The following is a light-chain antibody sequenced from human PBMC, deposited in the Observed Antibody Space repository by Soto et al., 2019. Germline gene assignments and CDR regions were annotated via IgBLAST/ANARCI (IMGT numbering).Light chain of an antibody. V-gene: IGKV3-20*01. CDR3: QQNNSSPPDT. CDR2: GAS. J-gene: IGKJ2*01. Sequence: EIVLTQSPGTLSLSPGEGATLSCRASQSVRNNNLAWYQQKPGQAPRLLIYGASRRATGIPDRFSGSGSGTDFTLTISRLEPKDFEVYYCQQNNSSPPDTFGQGPKLEIK. CDR1: QSVRNNN.